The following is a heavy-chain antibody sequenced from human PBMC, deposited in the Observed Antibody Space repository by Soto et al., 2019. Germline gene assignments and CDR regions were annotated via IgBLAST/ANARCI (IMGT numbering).Heavy chain of an antibody. Sequence: QVQLVQSGAELKKPGASVKVSCKASGYTFTSYDINWVRQATGQGLGWLGWMNPNSGNTGYAQKFQGRVTMTRNTSIGTAYMELSSLRSEDTAVYYCASAIAVASTGFDYWGQGTLVTVSS. V-gene: IGHV1-8*01. CDR1: GYTFTSYD. CDR2: MNPNSGNT. CDR3: ASAIAVASTGFDY. D-gene: IGHD6-19*01. J-gene: IGHJ4*02.